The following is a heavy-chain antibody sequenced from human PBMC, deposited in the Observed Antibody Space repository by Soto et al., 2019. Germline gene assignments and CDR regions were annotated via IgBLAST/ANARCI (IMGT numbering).Heavy chain of an antibody. V-gene: IGHV1-18*01. CDR2: ISGYNGNT. CDR1: GYNIITYG. CDR3: ARAPSLPYIVGALTFDF. J-gene: IGHJ4*02. Sequence: ASVKVSCKASGYNIITYGISWVRQAPGQAPEWMGWISGYNGNTNYPPNFQGRVSMTIVIFTTTTSMELRSLRSDDTAVYYCARAPSLPYIVGALTFDFWGQGTPVNVSS. D-gene: IGHD1-26*01.